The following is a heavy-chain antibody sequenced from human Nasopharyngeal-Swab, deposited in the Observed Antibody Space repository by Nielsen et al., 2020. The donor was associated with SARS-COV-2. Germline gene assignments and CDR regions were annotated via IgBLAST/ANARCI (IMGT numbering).Heavy chain of an antibody. D-gene: IGHD6-13*01. Sequence: SETLSLTCTVSGGSISSYYWSWIRQPPGKGLAWIGYIYYSGSTNYNPSLKSRVTISVDTSKNQFSLKLSSVTAADTAVYYCARSEQQLVLDYYYYGMDVWGQGTTVTVSS. CDR2: IYYSGST. CDR1: GGSISSYY. CDR3: ARSEQQLVLDYYYYGMDV. V-gene: IGHV4-59*13. J-gene: IGHJ6*02.